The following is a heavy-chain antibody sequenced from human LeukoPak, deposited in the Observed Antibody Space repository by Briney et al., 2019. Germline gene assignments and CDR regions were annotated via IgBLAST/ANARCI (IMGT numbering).Heavy chain of an antibody. CDR3: ARHGASDGPPLIDY. Sequence: ASVKVSCKASGGTFSSYAISWVRQAPGQGLEWMGRIIPILGIANYAQKFQGRVTITADKSTSTAYMELSSLGSEDTAVYYCARHGASDGPPLIDYWGQGTLVTVSS. D-gene: IGHD3-10*01. V-gene: IGHV1-69*04. CDR1: GGTFSSYA. CDR2: IIPILGIA. J-gene: IGHJ4*02.